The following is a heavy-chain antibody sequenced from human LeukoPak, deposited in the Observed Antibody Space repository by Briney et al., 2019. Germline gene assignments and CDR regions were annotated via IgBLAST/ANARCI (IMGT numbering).Heavy chain of an antibody. CDR2: ISRNSGDYT. D-gene: IGHD3-10*01. J-gene: IGHJ6*02. CDR1: GFTFSIYD. Sequence: PGGSLRLSCEASGFTFSIYDMYWVRQAPGKGLECVASISRNSGDYTLYAASVKGRFTISRDNSRSTLYLQMNSLRAEDTAVYYCARDRGPGSGSYYNGAPPQGMDVWGQGTTVTVSS. CDR3: ARDRGPGSGSYYNGAPPQGMDV. V-gene: IGHV3-23*01.